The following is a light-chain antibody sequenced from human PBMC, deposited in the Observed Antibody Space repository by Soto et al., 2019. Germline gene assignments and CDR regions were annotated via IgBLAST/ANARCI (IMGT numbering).Light chain of an antibody. J-gene: IGLJ2*01. V-gene: IGLV9-49*01. CDR3: GADHGSGSNFVKV. Sequence: QLVLTQPPSASASLGASVTLTCTLSSGYGNYKVDWYQQRPGKGPRFVMRVGTGGIVGSKGDGIPDRFSVLGSGLNRYLTIKNIQEEDESDYHCGADHGSGSNFVKVFGGGTKVTVL. CDR2: VGTGGIVG. CDR1: SGYGNYK.